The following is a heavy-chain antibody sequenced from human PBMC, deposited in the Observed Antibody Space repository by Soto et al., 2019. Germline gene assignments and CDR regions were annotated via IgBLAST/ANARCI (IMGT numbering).Heavy chain of an antibody. CDR3: ACHVPAAVYYYGIDV. CDR2: IIPIFGTA. CDR1: GGTFSSYA. J-gene: IGHJ6*02. V-gene: IGHV1-69*12. D-gene: IGHD2-2*01. Sequence: QVQLVQSGAEVKKPGSSVKVSCKASGGTFSSYAISWVRQAPGQGLEWMGGIIPIFGTANYAQKFQGRVTITADESPSTAYMDLSSLRSADPSVYSCACHVPAAVYYYGIDVWGQGTTVTVSS.